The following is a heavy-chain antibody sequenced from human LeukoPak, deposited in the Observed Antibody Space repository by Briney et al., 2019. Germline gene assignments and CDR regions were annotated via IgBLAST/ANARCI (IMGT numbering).Heavy chain of an antibody. CDR2: IYSGGST. J-gene: IGHJ4*02. Sequence: GGSLRLSCAASGFTFSTSAMNWVRQAPGKGLEWVSVIYSGGSTYYADSVKGRFTISRDNSKNTLYLQMNSLRAEDTAVYYCAKAPRGRITIFGVVIPRLDYWGQGTLVTVSS. CDR3: AKAPRGRITIFGVVIPRLDY. V-gene: IGHV3-23*03. CDR1: GFTFSTSA. D-gene: IGHD3-3*01.